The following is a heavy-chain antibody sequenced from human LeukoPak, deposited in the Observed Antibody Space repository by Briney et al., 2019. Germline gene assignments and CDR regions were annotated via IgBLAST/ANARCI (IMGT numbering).Heavy chain of an antibody. CDR3: ARGIVGATIRSLGFDY. J-gene: IGHJ4*02. CDR2: ISGSGGST. Sequence: GGSLRLSCAASGFTFSSYAMSWVRQAPGKGLEWVSAISGSGGSTYYPDSVEGRFTISRDNSKNTLYLQMNSLRAEDTAVYYCARGIVGATIRSLGFDYWGQGTLVTVSS. CDR1: GFTFSSYA. D-gene: IGHD1-26*01. V-gene: IGHV3-23*01.